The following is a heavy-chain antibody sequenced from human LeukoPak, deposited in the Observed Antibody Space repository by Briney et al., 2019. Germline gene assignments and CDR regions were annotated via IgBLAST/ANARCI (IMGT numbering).Heavy chain of an antibody. J-gene: IGHJ4*02. CDR3: ARAGTSFWAFDY. CDR2: ILYDGSNK. V-gene: IGHV3-30*04. D-gene: IGHD1-14*01. CDR1: GFTFSSYA. Sequence: GGSLRLSCAASGFTFSSYAMHWVRQAPGKGLEWVAVILYDGSNKYYADSVKGRFTISRDNSKNTLYLQMNSLRAEDTAVYYYARAGTSFWAFDYWGQGTLVTVSS.